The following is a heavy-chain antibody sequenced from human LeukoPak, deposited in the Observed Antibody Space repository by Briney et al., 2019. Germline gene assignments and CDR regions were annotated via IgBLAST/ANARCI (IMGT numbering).Heavy chain of an antibody. CDR2: INPHSGGT. CDR1: GYIFSDYY. D-gene: IGHD1-26*01. V-gene: IGHV1-2*02. CDR3: ARVLVGATYFDY. Sequence: ASVKVSCKASGYIFSDYYIHWVRQAPGQGPEWMGWINPHSGGTNYAQKFRGRVTMTRDTSISTAYMELSRLRSDDTAVYYCARVLVGATYFDYWGQGTLVTVSS. J-gene: IGHJ4*02.